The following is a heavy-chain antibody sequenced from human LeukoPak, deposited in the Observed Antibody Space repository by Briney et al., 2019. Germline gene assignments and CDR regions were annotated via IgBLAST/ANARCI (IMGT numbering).Heavy chain of an antibody. Sequence: GRSLRLSCEASGFTFDDYGMHWVRQAPGKGLEWVSGMSWNGFNICYAASVKGRFTISRDNAKNSLYLQMDSLRPEDTALYYCAKKISHPGRGGVAADYYYYMDVWGKGTTVTVSS. V-gene: IGHV3-9*01. D-gene: IGHD6-19*01. CDR1: GFTFDDYG. CDR3: AKKISHPGRGGVAADYYYYMDV. CDR2: MSWNGFNI. J-gene: IGHJ6*03.